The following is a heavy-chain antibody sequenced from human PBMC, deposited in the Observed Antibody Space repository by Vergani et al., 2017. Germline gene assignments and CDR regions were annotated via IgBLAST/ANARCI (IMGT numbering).Heavy chain of an antibody. CDR2: VEPEDGET. J-gene: IGHJ6*02. CDR3: ATPQTVTTGGMEV. CDR1: GYTFTDHY. D-gene: IGHD4-17*01. V-gene: IGHV1-69-2*01. Sequence: EVQLVQSGAEVKKPGATMKISCKVSGYTFTDHYMHWVKQAPGKGLEWMGLVEPEDGETIYAEKFKGRVTIVADTSTDTAHLELSSLRSEDTAVYYCATPQTVTTGGMEVWGQGTTVIVSS.